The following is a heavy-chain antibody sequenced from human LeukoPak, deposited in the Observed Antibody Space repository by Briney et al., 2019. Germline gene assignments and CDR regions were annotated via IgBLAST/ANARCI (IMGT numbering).Heavy chain of an antibody. Sequence: GGSLRLSCAASGFTVSSNYMSWVRQAPGKGLEWLSYITNTGRTIYYADSVKGRFTISRDNAKNSLYLHMNSLRGDDTAIYYCARGGAYGMMGYWGQGTLVTVSS. CDR1: GFTVSSNY. J-gene: IGHJ4*02. V-gene: IGHV3-11*04. CDR2: ITNTGRTI. CDR3: ARGGAYGMMGY. D-gene: IGHD4-17*01.